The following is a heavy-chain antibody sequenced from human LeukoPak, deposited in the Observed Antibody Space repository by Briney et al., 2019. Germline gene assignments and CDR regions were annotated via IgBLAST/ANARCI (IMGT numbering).Heavy chain of an antibody. V-gene: IGHV3-23*01. D-gene: IGHD3-22*01. CDR2: ISGSGGST. J-gene: IGHJ4*02. CDR3: AKRGVVIRVILVGFHKEAYYFDS. Sequence: PGGSLRLSRRVSGITLSNYGMSWVRQAPGKGLEWVAGISGSGGSTKYADSVKGRFTISRDNPKNTLYLQMTSLRAEDTAVYFCAKRGVVIRVILVGFHKEAYYFDSWGQGALVTVSS. CDR1: GITLSNYG.